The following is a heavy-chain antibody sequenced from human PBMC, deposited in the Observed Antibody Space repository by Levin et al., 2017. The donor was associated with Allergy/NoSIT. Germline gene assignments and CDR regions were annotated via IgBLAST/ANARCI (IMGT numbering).Heavy chain of an antibody. Sequence: GESLKISCKGSGYSFTSYWIGWVRQMPGKGLEWMGIIYPGDSDTRYSPSFQGQVTISADKSISTAYLQWSSLKASDTAMYYCARQGRYFDWLPTTGPSDAFDIWGQGTMVTVSS. CDR1: GYSFTSYW. CDR3: ARQGRYFDWLPTTGPSDAFDI. D-gene: IGHD3-9*01. CDR2: IYPGDSDT. V-gene: IGHV5-51*01. J-gene: IGHJ3*02.